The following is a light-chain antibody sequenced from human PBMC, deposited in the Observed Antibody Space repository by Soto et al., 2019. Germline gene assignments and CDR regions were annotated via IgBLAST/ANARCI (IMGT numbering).Light chain of an antibody. V-gene: IGLV7-43*01. CDR3: LIKHGGPLI. Sequence: QTVVPQEPSLTVSPGGTVTLTCSSRTGAVTIAHSPSWFRQSPGQGPTSRIFDAASRHPWTPARFPGSLIGDKAALTQSGAQPEDEADYYGLIKHGGPLIVGGGTKLTVL. CDR2: DAA. J-gene: IGLJ2*01. CDR1: TGAVTIAHS.